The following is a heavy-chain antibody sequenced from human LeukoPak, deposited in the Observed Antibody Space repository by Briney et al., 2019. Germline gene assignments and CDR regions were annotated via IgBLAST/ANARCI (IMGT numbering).Heavy chain of an antibody. Sequence: GGSLRLSCAASGFTFSTYAMHWVRQAPGKGLEWVAVISYDGSNKYHADSVKGRFTISRDNSKNTLYLQMNSPRAEDTAMYYCARGGIAARPDFDYWGQGTLVTVSS. D-gene: IGHD6-6*01. CDR2: ISYDGSNK. CDR3: ARGGIAARPDFDY. V-gene: IGHV3-30*04. J-gene: IGHJ4*02. CDR1: GFTFSTYA.